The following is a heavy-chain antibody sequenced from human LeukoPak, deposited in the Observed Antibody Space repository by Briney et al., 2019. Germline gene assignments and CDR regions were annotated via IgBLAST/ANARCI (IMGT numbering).Heavy chain of an antibody. Sequence: PGGSLRLSCAASGFTFSSYAMSWVRQAPGKGLERVSAISGSGGSTYYADSVKGRFTISRDNSKNTLYLQMNSLRAEDTAVYYCAKGGYCSSTSCYTSWFDPWGQGTLVTVSS. CDR1: GFTFSSYA. D-gene: IGHD2-2*02. CDR3: AKGGYCSSTSCYTSWFDP. V-gene: IGHV3-23*01. J-gene: IGHJ5*02. CDR2: ISGSGGST.